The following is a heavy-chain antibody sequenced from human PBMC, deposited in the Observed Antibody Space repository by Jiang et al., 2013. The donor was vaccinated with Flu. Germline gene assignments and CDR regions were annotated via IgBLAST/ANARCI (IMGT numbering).Heavy chain of an antibody. J-gene: IGHJ5*02. CDR2: IYPGDSDT. V-gene: IGHV5-51*03. Sequence: GAEVKKPGESLKISCKGSGYSFTSYWIGWVRQMPGKGLEWMGIIYPGDSDTRYSPSFQGQVTVSADKSISTAYLQWSSLKASDTAMYYCARLPGGCSSTSCYEGWFDPWGQGTLVTVSS. CDR3: ARLPGGCSSTSCYEGWFDP. CDR1: GYSFTSYW. D-gene: IGHD2-2*01.